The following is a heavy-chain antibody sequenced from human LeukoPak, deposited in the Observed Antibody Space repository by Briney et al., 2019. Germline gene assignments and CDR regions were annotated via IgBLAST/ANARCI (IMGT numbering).Heavy chain of an antibody. CDR1: GATFSGSS. J-gene: IGHJ4*02. V-gene: IGHV3-73*01. CDR3: TRYFPDDRSGRYGDC. Sequence: GGSLRLSCAASGATFSGSSIHWVRLASGKGLEWVGRVRSKAYNYAAAYGASVKGRFTLSRDDSSNTAYLQMSSLKTEDTAVYFCTRYFPDDRSGRYGDCWGQGTVVTVSS. CDR2: VRSKAYNYAA. D-gene: IGHD3-22*01.